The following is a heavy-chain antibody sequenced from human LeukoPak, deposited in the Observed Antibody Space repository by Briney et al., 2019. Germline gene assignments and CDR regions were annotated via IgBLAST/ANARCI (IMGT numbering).Heavy chain of an antibody. Sequence: SETLSLTCAVYGGSFSGYYWSWIRQPPGKGLEWIGGINHSGSTNYNPSLKSRATISVDTSKNQFSLKLSSVTAADTAVHYCAREAAAAGTTYWYFDLWGRGTLVTVSS. CDR1: GGSFSGYY. CDR2: INHSGST. CDR3: AREAAAAGTTYWYFDL. D-gene: IGHD6-13*01. V-gene: IGHV4-34*01. J-gene: IGHJ2*01.